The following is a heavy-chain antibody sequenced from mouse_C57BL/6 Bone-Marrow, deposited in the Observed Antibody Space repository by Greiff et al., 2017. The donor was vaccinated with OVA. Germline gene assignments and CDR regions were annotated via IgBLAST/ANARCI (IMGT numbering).Heavy chain of an antibody. CDR2: IHPNSGST. CDR1: GFNITSYC. V-gene: IGHV1-64*01. D-gene: IGHD1-1*01. J-gene: IGHJ3*01. Sequence: QVQLQQPGAELVKPGASVKLSCTASGFNITSYCMHWVKQRPEQGLEWIGRIHPNSGSTNYTAKFKSKATLTVDKSSSTAYLQLSSLTSEDAAVDYCARWTVVAPPGTYWGQGTLVTVSA. CDR3: ARWTVVAPPGTY.